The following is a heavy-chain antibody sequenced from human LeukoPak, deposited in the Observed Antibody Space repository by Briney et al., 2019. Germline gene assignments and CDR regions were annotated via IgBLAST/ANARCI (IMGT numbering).Heavy chain of an antibody. D-gene: IGHD5-24*01. J-gene: IGHJ6*02. CDR1: GGTFSSYS. V-gene: IGHV1-69*04. CDR3: ARDLTRDGYNHDIRYGMDV. Sequence: SVKVSCQAYGGTFSSYSISWVRQPPGQGLEWMGRIIPIFRIANYAQKFQGRVTITADKSTSTAYMELSSLRSEDTAVYYCARDLTRDGYNHDIRYGMDVWGQGTTVTVSS. CDR2: IIPIFRIA.